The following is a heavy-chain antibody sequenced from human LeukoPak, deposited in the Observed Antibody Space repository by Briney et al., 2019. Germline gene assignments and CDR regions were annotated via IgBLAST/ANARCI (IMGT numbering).Heavy chain of an antibody. CDR1: GFTFSSYG. CDR2: ISYDGSNK. CDR3: AMSLWFGELGY. J-gene: IGHJ4*02. Sequence: GGSLRLSWAASGFTFSSYGMHWVRRAPGKGLEWVAVISYDGSNKYYADSVKGRFTISRDNSKNTLYLQMNSLRAEDTAVYYCAMSLWFGELGYWGQGTLVTVSS. D-gene: IGHD3-10*01. V-gene: IGHV3-30*03.